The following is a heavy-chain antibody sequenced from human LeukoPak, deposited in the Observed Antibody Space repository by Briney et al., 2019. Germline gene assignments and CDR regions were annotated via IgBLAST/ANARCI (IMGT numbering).Heavy chain of an antibody. CDR1: GFTFSSSG. CDR3: ARDRGTTSSSGWYFDP. D-gene: IGHD2-2*01. V-gene: IGHV3-33*01. Sequence: GESLRLSCAASGFTFSSSGMHWVRQAPGKGLEWVTIIWFDGTNKYYADSVKGRFSISRDNSKNTLYLQMNSLRPEDTAVYYCARDRGTTSSSGWYFDPWGRGTLVT. J-gene: IGHJ2*01. CDR2: IWFDGTNK.